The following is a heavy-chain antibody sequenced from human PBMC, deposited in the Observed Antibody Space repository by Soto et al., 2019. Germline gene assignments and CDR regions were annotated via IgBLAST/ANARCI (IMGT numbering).Heavy chain of an antibody. V-gene: IGHV5-51*01. CDR3: ARGGAAAGLFDY. CDR2: IYPGDSDT. J-gene: IGHJ4*02. Sequence: PGESLKISCKGSGYSFSSHWIAWVRQMPGKGLEWMGIIYPGDSDTRYGPSFQGQVTISADKSPSTTYLQWSSLKASDTAIYYCARGGAAAGLFDYWGQGTLVTVSS. D-gene: IGHD6-13*01. CDR1: GYSFSSHW.